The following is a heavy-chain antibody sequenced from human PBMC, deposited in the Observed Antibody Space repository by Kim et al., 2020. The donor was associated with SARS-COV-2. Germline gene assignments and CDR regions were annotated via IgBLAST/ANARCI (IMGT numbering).Heavy chain of an antibody. Sequence: GGSLRLSCAASGFTFSSYGMHWVRQAPGKGLEWVAVISYDGSNKYYADSVKGRFTISRDNSKNTLYLQMNSLRDEDTAVYYCAKNGGSGWYSIDYWGQGT. CDR2: ISYDGSNK. CDR3: AKNGGSGWYSIDY. V-gene: IGHV3-30*18. CDR1: GFTFSSYG. J-gene: IGHJ4*02. D-gene: IGHD6-19*01.